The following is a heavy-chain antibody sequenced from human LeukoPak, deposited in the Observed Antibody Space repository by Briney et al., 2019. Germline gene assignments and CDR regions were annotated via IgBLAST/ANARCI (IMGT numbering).Heavy chain of an antibody. CDR3: ARRVGEIPH. CDR2: VYNSDYT. D-gene: IGHD3-10*01. Sequence: PSETLSLTCTVSGASINGYYWSWLRQPPGKGLEWIGYVYNSDYTQYNPSLKGRVSISFDTSKSQFSLRLTSVTAADTAVYYCARRVGEIPHWGQGLVVTVSS. J-gene: IGHJ4*02. CDR1: GASINGYY. V-gene: IGHV4-59*08.